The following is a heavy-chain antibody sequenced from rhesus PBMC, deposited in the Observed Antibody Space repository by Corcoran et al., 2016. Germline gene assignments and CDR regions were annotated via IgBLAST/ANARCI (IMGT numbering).Heavy chain of an antibody. Sequence: QVQLVQSGAEVKKPGASVKVSCKASGFTFGSYAINWVRQAPGQGLEWMGVIIPLVGITNYAEKFQGRVTMTAETSTSTAYMELSSRRSEDTAVYYCATSMNTVTTWGYGLDSWGQGVVVTVSS. V-gene: IGHV1-198*02. CDR2: IIPLVGIT. D-gene: IGHD4-23*01. CDR1: GFTFGSYA. J-gene: IGHJ6*01. CDR3: ATSMNTVTTWGYGLDS.